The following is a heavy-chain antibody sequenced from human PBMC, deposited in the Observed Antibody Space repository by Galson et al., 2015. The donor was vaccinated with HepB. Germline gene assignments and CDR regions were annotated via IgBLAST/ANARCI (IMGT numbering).Heavy chain of an antibody. CDR2: ISKNSGSI. J-gene: IGHJ4*02. Sequence: SLRLSCAASGFTFGDYGMHWVRQAPGKGLEWVSGISKNSGSIDYADSVKDRFTISRDKAKNSLYLQMNSLRTEDTAVYYCARGKRGTVNCYAYFDYWGRGTLVTVSS. V-gene: IGHV3-9*01. D-gene: IGHD2-15*01. CDR1: GFTFGDYG. CDR3: ARGKRGTVNCYAYFDY.